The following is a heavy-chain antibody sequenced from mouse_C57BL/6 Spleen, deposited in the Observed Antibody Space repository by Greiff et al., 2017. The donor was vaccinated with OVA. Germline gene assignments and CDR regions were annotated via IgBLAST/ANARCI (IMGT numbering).Heavy chain of an antibody. D-gene: IGHD1-1*01. CDR2: ISSGSSTI. V-gene: IGHV5-17*01. CDR1: GFTFSDYG. CDR3: ARQSTVSREYFDY. Sequence: EVQVVESGGGLVKPGGSLKLSCAASGFTFSDYGMHWVRQAPEKGLEWVAYISSGSSTIYYADTVKGRFTISRDNAKNTLFLQMTSLRSEDTAMYYCARQSTVSREYFDYWGQGTTLTVSS. J-gene: IGHJ2*01.